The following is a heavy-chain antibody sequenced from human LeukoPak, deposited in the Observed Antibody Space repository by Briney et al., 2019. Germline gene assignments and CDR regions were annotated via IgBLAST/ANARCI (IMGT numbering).Heavy chain of an antibody. CDR2: IYYSGST. CDR1: GGSISSSSYY. CDR3: AGMSGYGDYGGFDY. J-gene: IGHJ4*02. Sequence: SETLSLTCTVSGGSISSSSYYWGWIRQPPGKGLEWIGYIYYSGSTYYNPSLKSRVTISVDTSKNQFSLKLSSVTAADTAVYYCAGMSGYGDYGGFDYWGQGTLVTVSS. V-gene: IGHV4-30-4*08. D-gene: IGHD4-17*01.